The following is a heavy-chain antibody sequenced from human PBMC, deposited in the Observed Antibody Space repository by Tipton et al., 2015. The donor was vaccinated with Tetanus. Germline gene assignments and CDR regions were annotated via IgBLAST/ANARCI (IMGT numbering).Heavy chain of an antibody. Sequence: TLSLTCTVSGDSISSGPYSWSWLRQHPGKGLELIGYIYYSGTSYISPSLTRRVSIAVDTSRNQFSLSLTSVTAADTAVYFCARGGTMVHGVILQDHFYYWGQGTLVTVSS. D-gene: IGHD3-10*01. V-gene: IGHV4-31*03. J-gene: IGHJ4*02. CDR2: IYYSGTS. CDR1: GDSISSGPYS. CDR3: ARGGTMVHGVILQDHFYY.